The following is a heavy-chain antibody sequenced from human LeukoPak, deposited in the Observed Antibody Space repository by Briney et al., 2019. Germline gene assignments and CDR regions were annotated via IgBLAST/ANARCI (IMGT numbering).Heavy chain of an antibody. CDR2: ISYDGSNK. J-gene: IGHJ4*02. V-gene: IGHV3-30*07. Sequence: PGGSLRLSCAASGFTFSSYAMHWVRQAPGKGLEWVTVISYDGSNKYYADSVKGRFTISRDNSKNTLYLQMNSLRAEDTAVFYCAKRGTKGSAYFDYWGQGTLVTVSS. CDR3: AKRGTKGSAYFDY. CDR1: GFTFSSYA. D-gene: IGHD2-8*01.